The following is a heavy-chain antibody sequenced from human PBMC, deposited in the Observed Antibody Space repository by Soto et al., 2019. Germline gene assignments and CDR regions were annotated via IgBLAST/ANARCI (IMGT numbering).Heavy chain of an antibody. D-gene: IGHD2-21*02. Sequence: ASVKVSCKASGYTFTSYAMHWVRQAPGQRLEWMGWINAGNGNTKYSQKFQGRVTITRDTSASTAYMELSSLRSEDTAVYYCARGSGGNSVFDYWGQGTLVTVSS. CDR1: GYTFTSYA. CDR2: INAGNGNT. V-gene: IGHV1-3*01. J-gene: IGHJ4*02. CDR3: ARGSGGNSVFDY.